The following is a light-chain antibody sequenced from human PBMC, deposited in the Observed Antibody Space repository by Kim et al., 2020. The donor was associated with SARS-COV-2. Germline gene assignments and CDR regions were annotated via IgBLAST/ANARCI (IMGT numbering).Light chain of an antibody. CDR1: QSISIW. V-gene: IGKV1-5*01. Sequence: DIQMTQSPSTLSASVGDRVTITCRTSQSISIWLAWYQQKPGKAPSLLIYDASILESGVPSRFRGSGSGTEFTLTISGLQPDDFATYYCQEYKSNSWTFGQGTKVDIK. CDR2: DAS. J-gene: IGKJ1*01. CDR3: QEYKSNSWT.